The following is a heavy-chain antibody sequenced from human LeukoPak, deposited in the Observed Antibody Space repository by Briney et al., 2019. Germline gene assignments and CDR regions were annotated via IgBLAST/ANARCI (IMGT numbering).Heavy chain of an antibody. Sequence: GGSLRLSCAASGFSFGSFAMSWVRQAPGKGLEWVSTAFVGGDTYYAASVKGRFTLSKDSSRNAMFLQMHGLRPEDTAVYYCARDQLDHWGQGTLVAVSP. CDR2: AFVGGDT. D-gene: IGHD5-24*01. CDR3: ARDQLDH. J-gene: IGHJ4*02. CDR1: GFSFGSFA. V-gene: IGHV3-23*01.